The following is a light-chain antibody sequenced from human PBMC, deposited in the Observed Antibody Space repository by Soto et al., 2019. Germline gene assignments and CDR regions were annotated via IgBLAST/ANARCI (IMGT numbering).Light chain of an antibody. V-gene: IGKV1-5*03. CDR1: QSISSW. CDR3: QHYNDYSRI. J-gene: IGKJ1*01. CDR2: MAS. Sequence: DIQMTQSPSTLSASIGDRVTITCRASQSISSWLAWYQQKPWKAPKLLIYMASNLQNGVPSRFSGSGSGTEFTLTISRLQPDDFATYYCQHYNDYSRIFGQGTKVEIK.